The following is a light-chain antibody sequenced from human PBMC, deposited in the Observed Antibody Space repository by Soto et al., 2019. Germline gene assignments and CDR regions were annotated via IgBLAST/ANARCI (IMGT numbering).Light chain of an antibody. CDR3: QEYNTWPWT. CDR1: QSVSTN. V-gene: IGKV3-15*01. Sequence: EIVLTQSPGTLSLSPGETATLSCRASQSVSTNLAWYQQKPGQAPRVLIYGASTRATGIPARFTGSGSGTEFILTITSLQSEDSAVYYCQEYNTWPWTFGQGTKVDIK. CDR2: GAS. J-gene: IGKJ1*01.